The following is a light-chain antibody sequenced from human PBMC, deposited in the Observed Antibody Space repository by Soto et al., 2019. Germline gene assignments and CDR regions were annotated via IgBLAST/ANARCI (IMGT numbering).Light chain of an antibody. V-gene: IGKV1-5*03. CDR3: QQYSTYVYT. CDR1: QTISTW. J-gene: IGKJ2*01. Sequence: IQMTQSPSSLSASVGDRVTITCRASQTISTWLAWYQQKPGKAPELLIHKASTLASGVPSRFSGSGSGTEFTLTISSLQPDDFATYYCQQYSTYVYTFGQGTKLEIK. CDR2: KAS.